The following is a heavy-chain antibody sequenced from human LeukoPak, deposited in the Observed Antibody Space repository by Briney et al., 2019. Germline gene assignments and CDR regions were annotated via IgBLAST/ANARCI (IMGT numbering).Heavy chain of an antibody. CDR2: IIPIFGTA. Sequence: SVKVSCKASGGTFSSYAISWVRQAPGQGLEWMGGIIPIFGTANYAQKFQGRVTITADESTSTAYMELSSLRSEDTAVYYRARDHTMVVAANNWFDPWGQGTLVTVSS. V-gene: IGHV1-69*13. CDR1: GGTFSSYA. CDR3: ARDHTMVVAANNWFDP. D-gene: IGHD2-15*01. J-gene: IGHJ5*02.